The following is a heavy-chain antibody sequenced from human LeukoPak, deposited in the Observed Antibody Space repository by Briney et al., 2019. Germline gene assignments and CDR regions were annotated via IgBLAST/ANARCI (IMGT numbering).Heavy chain of an antibody. CDR3: AKDRSPVPGSYSHFDY. CDR1: GFRFSIFG. V-gene: IGHV3-30*02. D-gene: IGHD1-26*01. Sequence: GGSLRLSCAASGFRFSIFGMHWVRQAPGKGLEWVAFIRHDGSNKYYADSVKGRFTISRDNSKNTLYLQMNSLRAEDTAVYYCAKDRSPVPGSYSHFDYWGQGTLVTVSS. J-gene: IGHJ4*02. CDR2: IRHDGSNK.